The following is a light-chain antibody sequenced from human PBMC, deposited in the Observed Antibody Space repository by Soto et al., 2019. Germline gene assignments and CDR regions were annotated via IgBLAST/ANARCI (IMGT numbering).Light chain of an antibody. Sequence: ETVLTQSPGTLSLSPGERATLSCRASQTIRSNYLACYRQTPGQAHILLIYCASNRATGIADRFSGSGSGTDFTLIISSLEPEDFALYYCQQYGSPPWTFGQGTNVEIK. CDR3: QQYGSPPWT. J-gene: IGKJ1*01. CDR1: QTIRSNY. V-gene: IGKV3-20*01. CDR2: CAS.